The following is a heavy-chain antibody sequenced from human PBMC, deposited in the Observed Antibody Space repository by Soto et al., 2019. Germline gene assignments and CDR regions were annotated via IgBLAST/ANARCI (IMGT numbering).Heavy chain of an antibody. CDR1: GDSVSSNSAA. J-gene: IGHJ6*02. CDR2: TYYRSRWYK. D-gene: IGHD2-2*01. CDR3: ARVVPAPGYDYYYGFDV. V-gene: IGHV6-1*01. Sequence: QVQLQQSGPGLVKPSQTLSVTCAISGDSVSSNSAAWNWIRQSPSRGLEWLGRTYYRSRWYKDYDGYVESRITIKQHTSNNQISLQQHSVPPEETAVYYCARVVPAPGYDYYYGFDVGGQGTTVTVSS.